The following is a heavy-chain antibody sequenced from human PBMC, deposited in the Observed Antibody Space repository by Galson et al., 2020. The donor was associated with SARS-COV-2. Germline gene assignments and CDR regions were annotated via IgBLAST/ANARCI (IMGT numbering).Heavy chain of an antibody. Sequence: SETLSLTCSVSGGSINNYFWSWIRQPPWKGLEWIGYITYSGRTNYNPSLKSRVTISVDTSKNQFSLRLSSVTAADTAVYYCASQTIFGVVAYFQHWGQGTQVIVSS. V-gene: IGHV4-59*01. CDR2: ITYSGRT. D-gene: IGHD3-3*01. CDR3: ASQTIFGVVAYFQH. J-gene: IGHJ1*01. CDR1: GGSINNYF.